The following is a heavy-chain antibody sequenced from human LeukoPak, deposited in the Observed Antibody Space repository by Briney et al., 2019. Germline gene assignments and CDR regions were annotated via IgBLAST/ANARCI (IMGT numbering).Heavy chain of an antibody. CDR1: GGSISTYY. J-gene: IGHJ6*02. V-gene: IGHV4-59*01. CDR3: ARDQGSSLGMDV. Sequence: PSETLSLTCTVSGGSISTYYWSWIRQPPGKGLEWIGYIHHSGNTKNNPSLESRATMSVDTSNNQLSLRLSSVTAADTAVYYCARDQGSSLGMDVWGQGTTVTVSS. D-gene: IGHD6-13*01. CDR2: IHHSGNT.